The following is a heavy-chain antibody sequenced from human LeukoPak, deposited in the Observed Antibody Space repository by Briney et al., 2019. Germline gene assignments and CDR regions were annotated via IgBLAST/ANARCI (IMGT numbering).Heavy chain of an antibody. V-gene: IGHV1-18*01. J-gene: IGHJ6*02. Sequence: ASVTVSCKASGYTFTSYGISWVRQAPGQGLEWMGWISAYDGNTNYAQKFQGRVTMTRNTSISTAYMELSSLRSEDTAVYYCAREGIAASYGMDVWGQGTTVTVSS. CDR2: ISAYDGNT. D-gene: IGHD6-6*01. CDR3: AREGIAASYGMDV. CDR1: GYTFTSYG.